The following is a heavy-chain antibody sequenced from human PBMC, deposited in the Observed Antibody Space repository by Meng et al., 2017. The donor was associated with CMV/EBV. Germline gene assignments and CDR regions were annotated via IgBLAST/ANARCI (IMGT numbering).Heavy chain of an antibody. V-gene: IGHV1-2*02. Sequence: GELVQSGAEVKKPGASVKVSCRASGYTFTGYYMHWVRQAPGQGLEWMGWINPNSGGTNYAQKFQGRVTMTRDTSISTAYMELSRLRSDDTAVYYCARDGGTYYYDSSGYYEYDYWGQGTLVTVSS. D-gene: IGHD3-22*01. CDR3: ARDGGTYYYDSSGYYEYDY. J-gene: IGHJ4*02. CDR1: GYTFTGYY. CDR2: INPNSGGT.